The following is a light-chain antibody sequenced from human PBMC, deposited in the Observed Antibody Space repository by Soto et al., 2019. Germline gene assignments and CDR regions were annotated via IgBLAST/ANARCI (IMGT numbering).Light chain of an antibody. V-gene: IGLV2-14*01. CDR1: SSDVGAYNY. J-gene: IGLJ3*02. CDR3: TSYTSSSTWV. CDR2: DVS. Sequence: QSVLTQPASVSGSPGQSITISCTGTSSDVGAYNYVSWYQQHPGKAPKLMIHDVSNRPSGVSNRFSGSKSGNTASLTISGLQADDEADHYCTSYTSSSTWVFGGGTKVTVL.